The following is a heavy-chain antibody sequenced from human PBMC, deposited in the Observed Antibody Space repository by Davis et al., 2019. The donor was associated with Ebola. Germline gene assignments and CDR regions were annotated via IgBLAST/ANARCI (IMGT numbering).Heavy chain of an antibody. D-gene: IGHD6-13*01. J-gene: IGHJ3*02. CDR2: INTNTGNP. CDR1: GYTFTSYA. CDR3: ARGQAAGTVDAFDI. V-gene: IGHV7-4-1*02. Sequence: ASVKVSCKASGYTFTSYAMNWVRQAPGQGLEWMGWINTNTGNPTYAQGFTGRFVFSLDTSVSTAYLQISSLKAEDTAVYYCARGQAAGTVDAFDIWGQGTMVTVSS.